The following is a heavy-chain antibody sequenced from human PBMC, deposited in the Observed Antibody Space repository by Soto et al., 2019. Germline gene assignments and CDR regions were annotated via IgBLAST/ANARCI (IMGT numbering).Heavy chain of an antibody. D-gene: IGHD1-26*01. Sequence: DALSLPCTLSGLSISGIPYYSVWILQAPGRGLEWIGNVYYSGSTYYTPSLRSRVTLYVDTSKNQFSLNLNSVTAADTAVYYCARGGIPPSGYGIAYAMDVWGQGTTVTVSS. V-gene: IGHV4-39*01. CDR3: ARGGIPPSGYGIAYAMDV. CDR1: GLSISGIPYY. CDR2: VYYSGST. J-gene: IGHJ6*02.